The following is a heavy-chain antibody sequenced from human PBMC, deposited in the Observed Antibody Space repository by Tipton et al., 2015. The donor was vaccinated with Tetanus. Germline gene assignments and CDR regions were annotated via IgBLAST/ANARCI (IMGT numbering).Heavy chain of an antibody. Sequence: QLVQSGAEVKKPGSSVRVSCKASGGSFTTYAISWVREAPGQGLEWLGGIIPIFGTPEYAQKFQGRVTMTRDTSISTAYMEVSRLRSDDTAIYYCARGMDYDSSGIDDFWGQGPLVTVSS. CDR2: IIPIFGTP. V-gene: IGHV1-69*06. D-gene: IGHD3-22*01. CDR1: GGSFTTYA. J-gene: IGHJ4*02. CDR3: ARGMDYDSSGIDDF.